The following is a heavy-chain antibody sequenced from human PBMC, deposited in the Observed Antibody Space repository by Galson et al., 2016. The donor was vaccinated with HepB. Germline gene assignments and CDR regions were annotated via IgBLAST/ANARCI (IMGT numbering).Heavy chain of an antibody. Sequence: SLRLSCAGSGFTFHPYGVHWVRQAPGKGLEWVAVIWSDGSDTYYADAVKGRFTISRDNSKNTVDLLMNSLRAEDTAVYYCARDGGTALMWYYLDHWGQGTLVTVSS. CDR3: ARDGGTALMWYYLDH. J-gene: IGHJ4*02. V-gene: IGHV3-33*01. CDR1: GFTFHPYG. CDR2: IWSDGSDT. D-gene: IGHD1-26*01.